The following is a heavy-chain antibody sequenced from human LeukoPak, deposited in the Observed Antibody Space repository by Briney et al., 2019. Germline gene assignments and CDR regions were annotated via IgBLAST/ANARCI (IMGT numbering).Heavy chain of an antibody. Sequence: PGGSLRLSCAASGFTFSSYWMSWVRQAPGKGLEWMASIKQDASETRYVDSVKARFTILRDNTETSQFLHMNSLRAEDTAVYYCARYGLGDTFDIWGHGTVVTVSS. J-gene: IGHJ3*02. D-gene: IGHD4-17*01. CDR1: GFTFSSYW. V-gene: IGHV3-7*01. CDR2: IKQDASET. CDR3: ARYGLGDTFDI.